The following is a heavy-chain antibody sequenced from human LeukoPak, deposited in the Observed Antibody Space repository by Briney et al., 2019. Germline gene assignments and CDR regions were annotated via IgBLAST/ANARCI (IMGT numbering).Heavy chain of an antibody. CDR1: GFAFSSYG. CDR3: ARSPYDILTGYSWTLDY. CDR2: ISYDGSNK. V-gene: IGHV3-30*03. D-gene: IGHD3-9*01. Sequence: GGSLRLSCAASGFAFSSYGMHWVRQAPGKGLEWVAVISYDGSNKYYADSVKGRFTISRDNSKNTLYLQMNSLRAEDTAVYYCARSPYDILTGYSWTLDYWGQGTLVTVSS. J-gene: IGHJ4*02.